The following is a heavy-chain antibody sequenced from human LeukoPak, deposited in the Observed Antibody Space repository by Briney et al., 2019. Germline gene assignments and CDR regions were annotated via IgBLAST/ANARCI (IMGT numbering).Heavy chain of an antibody. CDR3: AREGGGTYYPHYYFDY. Sequence: PSETLSLTCTVSGYSISSGSYWGWIRQPPGKGLEWIGSIYYSGSTYYNPSLKSRVTMSVDTSKNQFSLRVSSVTAADTAVYYCAREGGGTYYPHYYFDYWGQGTLVTVSS. V-gene: IGHV4-38-2*02. D-gene: IGHD2-15*01. CDR2: IYYSGST. CDR1: GYSISSGSY. J-gene: IGHJ4*02.